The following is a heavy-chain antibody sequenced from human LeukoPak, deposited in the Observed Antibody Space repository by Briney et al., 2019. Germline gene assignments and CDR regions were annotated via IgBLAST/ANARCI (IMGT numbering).Heavy chain of an antibody. J-gene: IGHJ3*02. CDR3: ARDNLGGYSYGYRAFDI. CDR2: IYYSGST. CDR1: GGSISSYY. V-gene: IGHV4-59*01. D-gene: IGHD5-18*01. Sequence: SETLSLTCTVSGGSISSYYWSWIRQPPGKGLEWIGYIYYSGSTNYNPSLKSRVTISVDTSKSQFSLKLSSVTAADTAVYYCARDNLGGYSYGYRAFDIWGQGTMVTVSS.